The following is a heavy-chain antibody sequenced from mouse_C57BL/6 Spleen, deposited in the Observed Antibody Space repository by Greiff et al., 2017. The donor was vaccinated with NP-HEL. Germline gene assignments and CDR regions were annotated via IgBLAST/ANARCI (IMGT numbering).Heavy chain of an antibody. V-gene: IGHV1-69*01. Sequence: VQLQQPGAELVMPGASVKLSCKASGYTFTSYWMHWVKQRPGQGLEWIGEIDPSDSYTNYNQKFKGKSTLTVDKSSSTAYMQLSSLTSEDSAVYYCARFITTFDVWGTGTTVTVSS. CDR3: ARFITTFDV. D-gene: IGHD1-1*01. J-gene: IGHJ1*03. CDR1: GYTFTSYW. CDR2: IDPSDSYT.